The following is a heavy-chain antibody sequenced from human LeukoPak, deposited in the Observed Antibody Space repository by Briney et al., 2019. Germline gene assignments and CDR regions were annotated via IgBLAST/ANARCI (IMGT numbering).Heavy chain of an antibody. Sequence: ASAKVSCKTSGYTFSDSYIHWVQQAPGKGLEWMGRIDPEDGETAYAGNFRGRVTITADTSTDTAYMDLLSLRSEDAAVYYCAVEVTRRTHCNATICNYAYYTDVWGKGTAVTVSS. V-gene: IGHV1-69-2*01. CDR3: AVEVTRRTHCNATICNYAYYTDV. CDR1: GYTFSDSY. D-gene: IGHD2/OR15-2a*01. J-gene: IGHJ6*03. CDR2: IDPEDGET.